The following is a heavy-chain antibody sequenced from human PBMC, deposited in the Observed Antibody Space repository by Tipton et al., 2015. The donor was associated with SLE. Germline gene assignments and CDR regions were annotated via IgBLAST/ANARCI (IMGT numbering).Heavy chain of an antibody. J-gene: IGHJ4*02. V-gene: IGHV3-20*04. CDR3: VTALPTLGIGIGH. D-gene: IGHD2-21*01. CDR2: IDWNGGAT. CDR1: GLNFDDYS. Sequence: SLRLSCATSGLNFDDYSMSWVRQAPGKGLEWVSGIDWNGGATVYADSVKGRFTISRDNARNSLFLEMTSLRVEDTAIYYCVTALPTLGIGIGHWGQGTLVTVSS.